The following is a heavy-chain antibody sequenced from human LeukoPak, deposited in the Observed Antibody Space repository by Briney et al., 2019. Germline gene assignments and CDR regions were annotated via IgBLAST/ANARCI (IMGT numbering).Heavy chain of an antibody. D-gene: IGHD3-16*01. CDR2: IYSGDST. Sequence: PGGSLRLSCAASGFTFSSYSMNWVRQAPGKGLEWVSVIYSGDSTFYADSVKGRFTISRDNSKNTLYLQMNSLRAEDTAVYYCARSLGYYYGMDVWGQGTTVTVSS. CDR1: GFTFSSYS. J-gene: IGHJ6*02. CDR3: ARSLGYYYGMDV. V-gene: IGHV3-53*01.